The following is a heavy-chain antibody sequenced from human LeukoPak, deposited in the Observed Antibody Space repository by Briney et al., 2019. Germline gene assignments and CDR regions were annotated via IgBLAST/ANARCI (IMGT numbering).Heavy chain of an antibody. Sequence: PGGSLRLSCAASGFTFSSYAMSWVRQAPGKGLEWVSGISGSGGSTYHADSVKGRFTISRDNSKNTLYLQMNSLRAEDTAVYYCAKERLGVIWLFDIWGQGTMVTVSS. V-gene: IGHV3-23*01. CDR3: AKERLGVIWLFDI. CDR1: GFTFSSYA. CDR2: ISGSGGST. D-gene: IGHD3-10*01. J-gene: IGHJ3*02.